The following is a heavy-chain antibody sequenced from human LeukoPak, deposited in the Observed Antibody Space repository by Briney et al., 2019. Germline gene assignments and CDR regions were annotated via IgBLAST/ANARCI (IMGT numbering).Heavy chain of an antibody. D-gene: IGHD2-2*01. CDR1: GFTFSSYA. CDR3: ARGVVPAAIWFGMDV. J-gene: IGHJ6*02. V-gene: IGHV3-30*04. CDR2: ISYDGSNK. Sequence: GGSLRLYCAASGFTFSSYAMHWVRQAPGKGLEWVAVISYDGSNKYYADSVKGRFTISRDNSKNTLYLQMNSLRAEDTAVYYCARGVVPAAIWFGMDVWGQGTTVTVSS.